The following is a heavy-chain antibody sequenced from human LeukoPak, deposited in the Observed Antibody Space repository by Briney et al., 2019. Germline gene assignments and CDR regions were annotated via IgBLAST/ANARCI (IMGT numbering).Heavy chain of an antibody. CDR1: GDSVSSNIAA. CDR2: TYYRSKWYN. D-gene: IGHD4-11*01. V-gene: IGHV6-1*01. J-gene: IGHJ6*02. CDR3: ARDPPYSYYGLDV. Sequence: SQTLSLTCAISGDSVSSNIAAWHWIRQSPSSGLEWLGRTYYRSKWYNAYAVSVKSRITINPDTSKNQFSLQLNSVTPEDTAVYYCARDPPYSYYGLDVWGQGTTVTVSS.